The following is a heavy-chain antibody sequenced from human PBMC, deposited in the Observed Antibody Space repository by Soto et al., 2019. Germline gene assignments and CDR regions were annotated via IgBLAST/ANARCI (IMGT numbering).Heavy chain of an antibody. CDR1: GVSINSGGYF. CDR3: ARGYIVLVPAAMDGWFDP. CDR2: IYNSANT. V-gene: IGHV4-39*01. D-gene: IGHD2-2*01. Sequence: SETLSLTCSVSGVSINSGGYFWSWTRQHPGKGLEWIGHIYNSANTYYNPSLKSRVTISVDTSKNQFSLKLSSVTAADTAVYYCARGYIVLVPAAMDGWFDPWGQGTLVTVSS. J-gene: IGHJ5*02.